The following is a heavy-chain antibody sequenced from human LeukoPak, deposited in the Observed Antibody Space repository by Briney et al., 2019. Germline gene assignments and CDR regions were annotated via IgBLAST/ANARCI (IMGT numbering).Heavy chain of an antibody. V-gene: IGHV1-24*01. CDR2: FDPEDGET. CDR3: ATDHRVLDAFDI. Sequence: ASVKVSCKVSGYTLTELSMHWVRQAPGKGLEWMGGFDPEDGETIYAQKFQGRVTMTEDTSTDTAYMELSSLRSEDTAVYYCATDHRVLDAFDIWGQGTVVTVSS. J-gene: IGHJ3*02. CDR1: GYTLTELS.